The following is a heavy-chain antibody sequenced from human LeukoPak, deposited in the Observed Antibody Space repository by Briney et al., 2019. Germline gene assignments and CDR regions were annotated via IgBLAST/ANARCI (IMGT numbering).Heavy chain of an antibody. Sequence: GTLRLSCAVSGFTFSDYYLSWIRQAPGKGLEWISYIDSSRSAIYYADSVQGRFTTSRDNAKNSLFLQMNSLRTEVTAVYYCARGLRQTIGYPLVDNWGQGALVTVSS. CDR3: ARGLRQTIGYPLVDN. D-gene: IGHD5-18*01. J-gene: IGHJ4*02. CDR2: IDSSRSAI. CDR1: GFTFSDYY. V-gene: IGHV3-11*04.